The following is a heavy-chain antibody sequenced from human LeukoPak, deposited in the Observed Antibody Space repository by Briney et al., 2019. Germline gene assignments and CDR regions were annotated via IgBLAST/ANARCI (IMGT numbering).Heavy chain of an antibody. CDR3: AKGKDSVAGATNDY. CDR2: ISSSGTYK. CDR1: GFTFSSYS. J-gene: IGHJ4*02. D-gene: IGHD6-19*01. Sequence: PGRSLRLSCAASGFTFSSYSMSWVRQAPGKGLECVSSISSSGTYKYYADSVKGRFTISRDNAKNSLYLQMNSLRAEDTAVYYCAKGKDSVAGATNDYWGQGTLVTVSS. V-gene: IGHV3-21*01.